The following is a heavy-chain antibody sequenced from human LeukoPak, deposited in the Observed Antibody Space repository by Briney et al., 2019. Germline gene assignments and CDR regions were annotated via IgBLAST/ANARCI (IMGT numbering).Heavy chain of an antibody. D-gene: IGHD6-13*01. CDR3: ARELSGILGFDY. J-gene: IGHJ4*02. CDR1: GFIFDDYA. Sequence: GGSLRLSCTASGFIFDDYAMHWVRQTPVKGLEWVSGISWNSGTIAYGDSVKGRFTISRDNAKNSLYLEMNSLRAEDTAVYYCARELSGILGFDYWGRGTLVTVSS. CDR2: ISWNSGTI. V-gene: IGHV3-9*01.